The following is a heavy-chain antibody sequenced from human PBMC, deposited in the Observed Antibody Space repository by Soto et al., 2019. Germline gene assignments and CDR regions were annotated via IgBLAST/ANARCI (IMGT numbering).Heavy chain of an antibody. V-gene: IGHV3-11*01. CDR2: ISGSSGTI. CDR1: GFSFSDYY. J-gene: IGHJ4*02. D-gene: IGHD6-25*01. Sequence: QVQLVESGGGVVKPGGSLRLSCAASGFSFSDYYMSWIRQAPGKRLEWVSYISGSSGTIYYTDSVKGRFTISRDDAKSTVPLQMDSLGVADTAVYYCARARSVRLRGGLGYWGRGALVTVSS. CDR3: ARARSVRLRGGLGY.